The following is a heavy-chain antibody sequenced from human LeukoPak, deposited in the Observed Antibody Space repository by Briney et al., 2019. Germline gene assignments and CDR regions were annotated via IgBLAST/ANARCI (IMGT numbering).Heavy chain of an antibody. J-gene: IGHJ6*03. D-gene: IGHD6-13*01. CDR2: IYYSGST. CDR1: GGSITNHF. Sequence: SETLSLTCTVSGGSITNHFWSWIRQSPEKGLEWIGYIYYSGSTRYNPSLKSRVTISVDTSKKQFSLNLSSVTAADTAVYYCARVAGLRYYMDAWGKGTTVTVSS. V-gene: IGHV4-59*11. CDR3: ARVAGLRYYMDA.